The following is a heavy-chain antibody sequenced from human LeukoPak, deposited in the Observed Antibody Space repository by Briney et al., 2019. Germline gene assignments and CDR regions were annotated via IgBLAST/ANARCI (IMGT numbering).Heavy chain of an antibody. D-gene: IGHD3-10*01. Sequence: SETLSLTCAVYGGSFSGYYWSWIRQPPGKGLEWIGEINHSGSTNYNPFLKSRVTISVDTSKNQFSLKLSSVTAADTAVYYCARHVRKVRGVSSDWGQGTLVTVSS. CDR1: GGSFSGYY. CDR3: ARHVRKVRGVSSD. V-gene: IGHV4-34*01. J-gene: IGHJ4*02. CDR2: INHSGST.